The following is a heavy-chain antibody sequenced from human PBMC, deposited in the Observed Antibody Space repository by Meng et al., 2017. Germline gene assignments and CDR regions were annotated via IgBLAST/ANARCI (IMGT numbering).Heavy chain of an antibody. D-gene: IGHD2-15*01. CDR3: ARWSIYCSGGSCYSFDY. CDR2: IYHSGST. V-gene: IGHV4-4*02. J-gene: IGHJ4*02. CDR1: GGSISSSNW. Sequence: QVELQELGPGMAKPSGTLALTCAVFGGSISSSNWWSWVRQPPGKGLEWIGEIYHSGSTNYNPSLKSRVTISVDKSKNQFSLKLSSVTAADTAVYYCARWSIYCSGGSCYSFDYWGQGTLVTVFS.